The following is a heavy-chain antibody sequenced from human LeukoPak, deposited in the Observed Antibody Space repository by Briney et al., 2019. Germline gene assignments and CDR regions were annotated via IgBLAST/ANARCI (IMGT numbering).Heavy chain of an antibody. CDR2: ISSSSSYT. V-gene: IGHV3-11*05. Sequence: GGSLRLSCAASGFTFSDYYMSWIRQAPGKGLEWVSYISSSSSYTNYADSVEGRFTISRDNAKNSLYLQMNSLRAEDTAVYYCARGGYSGYDWVDYWGQGTLVTVSS. D-gene: IGHD5-12*01. J-gene: IGHJ4*02. CDR3: ARGGYSGYDWVDY. CDR1: GFTFSDYY.